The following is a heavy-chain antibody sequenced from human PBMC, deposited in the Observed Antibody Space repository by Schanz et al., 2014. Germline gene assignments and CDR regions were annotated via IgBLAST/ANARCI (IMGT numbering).Heavy chain of an antibody. CDR3: ATGPHIVVAFDY. CDR1: GSIFSKLL. CDR2: FDPKKGEA. J-gene: IGHJ4*02. Sequence: QVQLVQSGAEVKKPGASVKVSCKVSGSIFSKLLMHWVRQGPAKGLEWMGGFDPKKGEAIYAQKYQGRVTMTEDTSTDSTYMRLRSLASEDTAVYDCATGPHIVVAFDYWGQGTLVTVSS. V-gene: IGHV1-24*01. D-gene: IGHD2-21*01.